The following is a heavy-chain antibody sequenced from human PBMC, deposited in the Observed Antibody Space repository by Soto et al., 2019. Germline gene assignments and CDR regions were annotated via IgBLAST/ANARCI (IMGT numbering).Heavy chain of an antibody. D-gene: IGHD6-13*01. J-gene: IGHJ6*02. CDR1: GYTFTGYY. V-gene: IGHV1-2*02. CDR3: ARDGTYSSSWYSEVSGFGKYCMEV. Sequence: ASVKVSCKASGYTFTGYYMHWVRQAPGQGLEWMGWINPNSGGTNYAQKFQGRVTMTRDTSISTAYMELSRLRSDDTAVYYCARDGTYSSSWYSEVSGFGKYCMEVLGQGTTVTVSS. CDR2: INPNSGGT.